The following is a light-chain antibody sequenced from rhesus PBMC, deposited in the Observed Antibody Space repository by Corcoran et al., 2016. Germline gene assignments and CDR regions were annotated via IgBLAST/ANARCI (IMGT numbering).Light chain of an antibody. CDR1: QGITND. Sequence: DIQMTQSPSSLSASVGDRVTITCRASQGITNDLAWYQQKPGETPKLLIYEAYRLQSGMPSRFSGSGSGTDFTLTISRLQSEDFATYYCQHSYSTPWTFGQGTKVEIK. J-gene: IGKJ1*01. CDR3: QHSYSTPWT. V-gene: IGKV1-25*01. CDR2: EAY.